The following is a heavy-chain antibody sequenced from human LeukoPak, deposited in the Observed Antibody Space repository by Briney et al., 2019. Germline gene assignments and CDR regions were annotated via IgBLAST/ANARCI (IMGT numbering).Heavy chain of an antibody. CDR3: AKLFNDYGDYYFDY. Sequence: GGSLRLSCAASGFTFRIYAMTWVRQSPGKGLEWVSAIRGSGGSTYYADSVKGRFTISRDNSKNTLYLQMNSLRAGDTAVYYCAKLFNDYGDYYFDYWGQGTLVTVSS. V-gene: IGHV3-23*01. D-gene: IGHD4-17*01. J-gene: IGHJ4*02. CDR2: IRGSGGST. CDR1: GFTFRIYA.